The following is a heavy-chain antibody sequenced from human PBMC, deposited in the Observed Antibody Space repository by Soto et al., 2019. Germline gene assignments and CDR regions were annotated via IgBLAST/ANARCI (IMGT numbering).Heavy chain of an antibody. J-gene: IGHJ6*02. CDR1: GGSISSSF. V-gene: IGHV4-59*01. D-gene: IGHD5-18*01. Sequence: SETLSLTCSVSGGSISSSFWSWIRQPPGKELEWIGYISYSGSTNYNPSLKSRITLSVDTSKNQFSLRVASVTAADTAVYYCARGHRAMEYYYYYGMDVWGQGTTVTV. CDR2: ISYSGST. CDR3: ARGHRAMEYYYYYGMDV.